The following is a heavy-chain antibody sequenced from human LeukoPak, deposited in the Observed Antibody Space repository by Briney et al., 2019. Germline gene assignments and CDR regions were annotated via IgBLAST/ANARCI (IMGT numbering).Heavy chain of an antibody. Sequence: PSETLSLTCAVYGGSFSGYYCSWIRQPPGKGLEWIGEINHSGSTNYNPSLKSRVTISVDTSNNQSSLKLSSVTAADTAVYYCARPYYDYVWGSYRPERRYYFDYWGQGTLVTVSS. J-gene: IGHJ4*02. CDR2: INHSGST. CDR3: ARPYYDYVWGSYRPERRYYFDY. D-gene: IGHD3-16*02. CDR1: GGSFSGYY. V-gene: IGHV4-34*01.